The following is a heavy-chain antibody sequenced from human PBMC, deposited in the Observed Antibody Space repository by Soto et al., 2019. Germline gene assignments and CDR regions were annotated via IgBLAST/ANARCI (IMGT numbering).Heavy chain of an antibody. CDR2: ISGRSGVP. D-gene: IGHD2-21*01. Sequence: EGQLLQSGGDLVQPGGSLRLSCAGSGLTLRSYAMTWIRQTPEKGLEWVSTISGRSGVPSYADSVNGRFTVSRDNSKNTVALQMNSLRSEDTAVYFCAKAGEVFGLVIFAYLDSWGQGSLVTVSA. V-gene: IGHV3-23*01. CDR3: AKAGEVFGLVIFAYLDS. CDR1: GLTLRSYA. J-gene: IGHJ4*02.